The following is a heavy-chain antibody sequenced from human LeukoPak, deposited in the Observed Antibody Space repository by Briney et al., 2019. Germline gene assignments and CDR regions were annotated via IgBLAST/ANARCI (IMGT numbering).Heavy chain of an antibody. CDR2: IIPIFGTA. CDR1: GGTFSSYA. J-gene: IGHJ5*02. CDR3: ARGPDIAAAGTARYNWFDP. Sequence: GASVKVSCKASGGTFSSYAISWVRQAPGQGLEWMGGIIPIFGTANYAQKFQGRVTITTDELTSTAYMELSSLRSEDTAVYYCARGPDIAAAGTARYNWFDPWGQGTLVTVSS. D-gene: IGHD6-13*01. V-gene: IGHV1-69*05.